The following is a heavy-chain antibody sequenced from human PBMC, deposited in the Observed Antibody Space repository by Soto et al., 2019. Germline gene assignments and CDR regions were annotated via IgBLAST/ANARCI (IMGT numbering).Heavy chain of an antibody. CDR1: GFSLTTSGVS. V-gene: IGHV2-5*02. CDR2: IYWDDDE. Sequence: QITLKESGPPLVKPTQTLTLTCNFSGFSLTTSGVSVGWIRQPPGKALEWLALIYWDDDERYSASLKSRLTITKDTSKTQLVLTMTNMDPVDTGTYYCAHRRVGVDYWGQGALVTVSS. CDR3: AHRRVGVDY. J-gene: IGHJ4*02.